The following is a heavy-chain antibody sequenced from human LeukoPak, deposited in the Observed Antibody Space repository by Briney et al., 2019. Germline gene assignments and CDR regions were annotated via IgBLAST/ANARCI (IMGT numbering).Heavy chain of an antibody. V-gene: IGHV3-30-3*01. CDR2: ISYDGSNK. CDR1: GFTFSSYA. D-gene: IGHD6-13*01. CDR3: AKDWILYIAAAGTIFDY. Sequence: GGSLRLSCAASGFTFSSYAMHWVRQAPGKGLEWVAVISYDGSNKYYADSVKGRFTISRDNSKNTLYLQMNSLRAEDTAVYYCAKDWILYIAAAGTIFDYWGQGTLVTVFS. J-gene: IGHJ4*02.